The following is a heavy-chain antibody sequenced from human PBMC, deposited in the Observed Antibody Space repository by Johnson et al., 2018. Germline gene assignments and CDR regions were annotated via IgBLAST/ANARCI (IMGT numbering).Heavy chain of an antibody. CDR2: IIPIFGTA. CDR1: GGTFSSYA. V-gene: IGHV1-69*05. D-gene: IGHD1-1*01. CDR3: ASTTTTWEDAFDI. Sequence: VQLVQSGAEVKKPGSSVKVSCKASGGTFSSYAISWVRQAPGQGLEGMGGIIPIFGTANYAQKFQGRVTMTRNTSISTASMEQSSLRSEDTAVYYCASTTTTWEDAFDIWGQGTMVTVSS. J-gene: IGHJ3*02.